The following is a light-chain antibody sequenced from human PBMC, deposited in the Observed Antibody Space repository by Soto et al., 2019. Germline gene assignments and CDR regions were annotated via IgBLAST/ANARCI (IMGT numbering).Light chain of an antibody. Sequence: DSQMTQSPSTLSASVGDRVTITCRASQSISNYLAWYQQKPGKAPKLLIYKASTLESGVPSRFSGSGSGTQFTLTLSSLQPDDFATYYCQKYNTHFGGGTKVEMK. V-gene: IGKV1-5*03. J-gene: IGKJ4*01. CDR2: KAS. CDR1: QSISNY. CDR3: QKYNTH.